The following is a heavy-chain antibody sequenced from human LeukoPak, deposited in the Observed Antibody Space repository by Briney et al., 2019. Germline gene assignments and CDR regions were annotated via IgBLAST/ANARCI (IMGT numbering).Heavy chain of an antibody. CDR2: IYTSGST. CDR3: ARGTSSGWLYYFDY. D-gene: IGHD6-19*01. J-gene: IGHJ4*02. V-gene: IGHV4-61*02. Sequence: TLSLTCTVSGGSISSGSYYWSWIRQPAGKGLEWIGRIYTSGSTNYNPSLKSRVTISVDTSKNQFSLKLSSVTAADTAVYYCARGTSSGWLYYFDYWGQGTLVTVSS. CDR1: GGSISSGSYY.